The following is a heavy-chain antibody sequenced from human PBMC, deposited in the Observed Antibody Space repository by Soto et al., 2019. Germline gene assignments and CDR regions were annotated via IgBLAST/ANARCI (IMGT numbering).Heavy chain of an antibody. Sequence: GSLRLSCAASGFSFSSYGMHWVRQAPGKGLEWVAVISYDGTNKNYADSVKGRFTISRDNAKNSLYLQMNSLRDEDTAVYYCARDTYEQPLSFDYWGQGTLVTVSS. V-gene: IGHV3-30*03. CDR2: ISYDGTNK. D-gene: IGHD6-13*01. CDR3: ARDTYEQPLSFDY. CDR1: GFSFSSYG. J-gene: IGHJ4*02.